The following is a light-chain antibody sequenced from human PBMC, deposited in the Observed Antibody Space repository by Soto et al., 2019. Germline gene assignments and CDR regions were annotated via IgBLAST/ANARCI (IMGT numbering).Light chain of an antibody. Sequence: PGQSASLSYIASPSVSRYLAWYQQKPGQAPRLLISGASSRATGISDRFSGSGFGTDFTLTISRLEPEDFALYYCQHYAGGSRITFGQGTRLEIK. CDR3: QHYAGGSRIT. V-gene: IGKV3-20*01. J-gene: IGKJ5*01. CDR2: GAS. CDR1: PSVSRY.